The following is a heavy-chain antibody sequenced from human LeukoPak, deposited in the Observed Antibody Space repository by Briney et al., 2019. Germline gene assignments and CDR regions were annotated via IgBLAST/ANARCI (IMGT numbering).Heavy chain of an antibody. CDR3: AKDLLYSGSDFIDY. J-gene: IGHJ4*02. CDR2: ISYDGSCK. CDR1: GFTFRSYA. D-gene: IGHD5-12*01. Sequence: GRSLRLSCAASGFTFRSYAMHWVRQAPGQGLEWVALISYDGSCKHFADSVKGRFTISRDNSKNTLYLQMNSLRPEDTAVYYCAKDLLYSGSDFIDYSGQGTLVTVSS. V-gene: IGHV3-30*18.